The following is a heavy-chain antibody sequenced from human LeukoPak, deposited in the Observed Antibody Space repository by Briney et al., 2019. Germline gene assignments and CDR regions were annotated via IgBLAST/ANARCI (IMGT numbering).Heavy chain of an antibody. J-gene: IGHJ4*02. D-gene: IGHD3-3*01. CDR3: AREGVVKGYFDY. CDR1: GGSISPYF. Sequence: SETLSLTCTVSGGSISPYFWSWIRHPPAQGLEWIGYIYYRGSTNYNPSLKSRVTISLDTSKDQFSPKLSSVTAADTAVYYCAREGVVKGYFDYWGQGTLVTVSS. V-gene: IGHV4-59*01. CDR2: IYYRGST.